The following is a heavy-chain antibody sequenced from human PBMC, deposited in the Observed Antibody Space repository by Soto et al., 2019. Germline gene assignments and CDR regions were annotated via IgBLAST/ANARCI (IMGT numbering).Heavy chain of an antibody. J-gene: IGHJ5*02. CDR3: ARVGLPGYYDSSGPDPGGSLDP. V-gene: IGHV5-10-1*01. D-gene: IGHD3-22*01. Sequence: GESLKISCKGSGYSFTSYWISWVRQMPGKGLEWMGRIDPSDSYTNYSPSFQGHVTISADKSISTAYLQWSSLKASDTAMYYCARVGLPGYYDSSGPDPGGSLDPWGQGTLVTVSS. CDR1: GYSFTSYW. CDR2: IDPSDSYT.